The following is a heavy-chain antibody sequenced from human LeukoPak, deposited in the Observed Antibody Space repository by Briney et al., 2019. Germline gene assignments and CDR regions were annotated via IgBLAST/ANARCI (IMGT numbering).Heavy chain of an antibody. Sequence: SVKVSCKASGGTFSSYAISWVRQAPGQGLEWMGGIIPIFGTANYVQKFQGRVTITTDESTSTAYMELSSLRSEDTAVYYCARLCSRGSCVDYWGQGTLVAVSS. J-gene: IGHJ4*02. D-gene: IGHD2-15*01. CDR2: IIPIFGTA. V-gene: IGHV1-69*05. CDR3: ARLCSRGSCVDY. CDR1: GGTFSSYA.